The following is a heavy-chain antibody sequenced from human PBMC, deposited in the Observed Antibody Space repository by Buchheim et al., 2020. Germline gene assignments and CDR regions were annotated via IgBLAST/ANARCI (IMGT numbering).Heavy chain of an antibody. D-gene: IGHD6-6*01. CDR3: AKTRSISSHYYYGMDV. V-gene: IGHV3-23*01. Sequence: EVQLLESGGNLVQPGGSLRLSCAASGFTFSTYAMSWVRQAPGKGLEWVSGINTGGDSTYNTDSVRGRFTISRDDARNTLYLQMNSLRAEDTAIYFCAKTRSISSHYYYGMDVWGQGT. CDR1: GFTFSTYA. J-gene: IGHJ6*02. CDR2: INTGGDST.